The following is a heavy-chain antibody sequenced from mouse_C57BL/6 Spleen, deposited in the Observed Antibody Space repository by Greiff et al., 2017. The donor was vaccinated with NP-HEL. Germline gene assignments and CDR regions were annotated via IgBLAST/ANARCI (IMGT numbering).Heavy chain of an antibody. CDR2: ISYSGST. J-gene: IGHJ1*03. D-gene: IGHD4-1*01. V-gene: IGHV3-1*01. CDR1: GYSITSGYD. CDR3: ASGNWDAWYFDV. Sequence: DVKLQESGPGMVKPSQSLSLTCTVTGYSITSGYDWHWIRHFPGNKLEWMGYISYSGSTNYNPSLKSRISITHDTSKNHFFLKLNSVTTEDTATYYCASGNWDAWYFDVWGTGTTVTVSS.